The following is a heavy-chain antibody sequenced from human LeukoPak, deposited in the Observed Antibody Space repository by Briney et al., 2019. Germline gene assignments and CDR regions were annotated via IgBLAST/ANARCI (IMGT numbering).Heavy chain of an antibody. D-gene: IGHD6-13*01. CDR3: ARARRSDSSWYDY. Sequence: SVKVSCKASGGTFSSYAISWVRQAPGQGLEWMGGIIPIFGTANYAQRFQGSVTITADKSTTTVFMELSSLRSEDTAVYFCARARRSDSSWYDYWGQGTLVSVSS. V-gene: IGHV1-69*06. J-gene: IGHJ4*02. CDR1: GGTFSSYA. CDR2: IIPIFGTA.